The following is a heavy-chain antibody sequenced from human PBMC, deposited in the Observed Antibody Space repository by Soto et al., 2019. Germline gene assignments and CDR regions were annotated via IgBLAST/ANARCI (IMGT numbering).Heavy chain of an antibody. D-gene: IGHD4-17*01. CDR3: VSQRTTVPTQAHFDY. J-gene: IGHJ4*02. Sequence: SETLSLTCTVSGGSVTNSSYYWGWIRQSPGKGLEWIGSVYYRGRSYSKSSVKSRVTISVDTSKNRFSLSLDSVTASDTAVYFCVSQRTTVPTQAHFDYWGPGALVTVSS. V-gene: IGHV4-39*01. CDR1: GGSVTNSSYY. CDR2: VYYRGRS.